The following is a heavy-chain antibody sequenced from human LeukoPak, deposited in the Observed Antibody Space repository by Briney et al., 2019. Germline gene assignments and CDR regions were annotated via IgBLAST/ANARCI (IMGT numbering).Heavy chain of an antibody. CDR3: ASQGHHGKIVGTTLSYFYMDV. J-gene: IGHJ6*03. Sequence: SETLSLTCAVCGGSFSGYYWSWIRQPPGKGLEWIGEINHSGSTNYNPSLKSRVTISVDTSKNQFSLKLSSVTAADTAFYYCASQGHHGKIVGTTLSYFYMDVWGKGTTVTVSS. D-gene: IGHD1-26*01. CDR2: INHSGST. V-gene: IGHV4-34*01. CDR1: GGSFSGYY.